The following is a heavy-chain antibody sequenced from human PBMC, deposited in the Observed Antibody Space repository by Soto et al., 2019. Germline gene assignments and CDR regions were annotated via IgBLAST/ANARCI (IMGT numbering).Heavy chain of an antibody. CDR3: AKHRGYSYAHLGGFDY. D-gene: IGHD5-18*01. J-gene: IGHJ4*02. V-gene: IGHV1-69*12. CDR2: IIPIFGTA. CDR1: GGTFSSYA. Sequence: QVQLVQSGAEVKKPGSSVKVSCKASGGTFSSYAISWVRQAPGQGLEWMGGIIPIFGTANYAQKFQGRVTITADESTSTAYMELSSLRSEDTAVFYCAKHRGYSYAHLGGFDYWGQGTLVTVSS.